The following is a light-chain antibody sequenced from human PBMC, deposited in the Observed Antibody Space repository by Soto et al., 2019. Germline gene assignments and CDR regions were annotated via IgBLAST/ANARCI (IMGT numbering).Light chain of an antibody. CDR2: SNK. Sequence: QSVLTQPPSASGTPGQRVTISCSGSSSNIGSNTVNWYQQLPGTAPKLLIYSNKQRPSGVPDRFSDSKSGTSASLAISVLQSEDEADYYCAAWDDSLNGVVFGGGTKLTVL. CDR3: AAWDDSLNGVV. CDR1: SSNIGSNT. J-gene: IGLJ2*01. V-gene: IGLV1-44*01.